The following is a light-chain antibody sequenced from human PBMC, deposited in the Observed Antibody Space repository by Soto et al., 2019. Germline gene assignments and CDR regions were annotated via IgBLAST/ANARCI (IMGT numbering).Light chain of an antibody. CDR3: QTWDTGARVV. CDR2: LSSDGSH. J-gene: IGLJ2*01. V-gene: IGLV4-69*01. CDR1: SGHRSYA. Sequence: QRVLTQSPSASASLGASVKLTCTLSSGHRSYAIAWHQQQPEKGPRYLMKLSSDGSHSKGDGIPDRFSGSSSGAERYLTISSLQSEDEADYYCQTWDTGARVVFGGGTQLTVL.